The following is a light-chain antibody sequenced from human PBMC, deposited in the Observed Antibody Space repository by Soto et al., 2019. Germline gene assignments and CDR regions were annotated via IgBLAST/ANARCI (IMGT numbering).Light chain of an antibody. CDR1: NIGSKS. CDR3: QVWDSSYWV. V-gene: IGLV3-21*04. Sequence: SYELTQPPSVSVAPGKTARITCGGNNIGSKSVHWYQQKPGQAPVLVIYYDSDRPSGIPERFSGSNSGNTATLTISRVEAGDEADYYCQVWDSSYWVFGGGTKLTVL. J-gene: IGLJ3*02. CDR2: YDS.